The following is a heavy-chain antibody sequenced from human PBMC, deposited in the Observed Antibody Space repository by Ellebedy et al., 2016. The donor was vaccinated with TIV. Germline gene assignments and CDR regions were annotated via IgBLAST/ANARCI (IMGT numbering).Heavy chain of an antibody. Sequence: GESLKISCGASGFTFSTYALHWVRQAPGKGLEWVAVIWHDGSRLYYADSVKGRFTVSRDNSKNTLYLQMNSLGGDDTAVYYCARGPFDIAAYFDYWGQGTLVTVSS. CDR2: IWHDGSRL. CDR1: GFTFSTYA. D-gene: IGHD2-15*01. V-gene: IGHV3-33*01. CDR3: ARGPFDIAAYFDY. J-gene: IGHJ4*02.